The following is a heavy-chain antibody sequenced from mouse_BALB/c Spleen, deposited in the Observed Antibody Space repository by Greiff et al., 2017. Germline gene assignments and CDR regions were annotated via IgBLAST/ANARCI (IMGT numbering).Heavy chain of an antibody. CDR1: GYSITSGYY. CDR2: ISYDGSN. J-gene: IGHJ4*01. CDR3: ARDRRLRRDYYAMDY. D-gene: IGHD2-4*01. V-gene: IGHV3-6*02. Sequence: VQLQQSGPGLVKPSQSLSFTCSVTGYSITSGYYWNWIRQFPGNKLEWMGYISYDGSNNYNPSLKNRTSITRDTSKNQFFLKLNSVTTEDTATYYCARDRRLRRDYYAMDYWGQGTSVTVSS.